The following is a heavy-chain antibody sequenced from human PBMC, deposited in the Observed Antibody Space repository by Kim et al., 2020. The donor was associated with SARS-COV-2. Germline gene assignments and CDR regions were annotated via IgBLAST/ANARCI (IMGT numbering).Heavy chain of an antibody. V-gene: IGHV1-69*13. CDR3: ARGEAMVRGVIFSPWFDP. D-gene: IGHD3-10*01. Sequence: SVKVSCKASGGTFSSYAISWVRQAPGQGLEWMGGIIPIFGTANYAQKFQGRVTIIADESTSTAYMELSSLRSEDTAVYYCARGEAMVRGVIFSPWFDPWGQGTLVTVSS. CDR1: GGTFSSYA. CDR2: IIPIFGTA. J-gene: IGHJ5*02.